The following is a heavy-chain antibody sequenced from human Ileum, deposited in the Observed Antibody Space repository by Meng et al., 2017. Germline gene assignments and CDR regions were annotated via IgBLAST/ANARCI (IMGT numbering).Heavy chain of an antibody. CDR2: IHTNTGNP. J-gene: IGHJ4*02. CDR1: GYTLTSYA. CDR3: AREDHFWSGYFDY. Sequence: QVQAVQARFKFHKPGASVKVSSSAAGYTLTSYAPNWVRPAPGQGLEWLGWIHTNTGNPTYAQGLTGRFVFSLDTSVSTAYLQISSLKAEDTAVYYCAREDHFWSGYFDYWGQGTLVTVSS. V-gene: IGHV7-4-1*02. D-gene: IGHD3-3*02.